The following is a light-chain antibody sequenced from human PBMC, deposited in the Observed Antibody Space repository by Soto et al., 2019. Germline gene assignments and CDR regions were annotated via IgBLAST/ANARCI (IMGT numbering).Light chain of an antibody. CDR3: SAWDDSLNGPV. Sequence: QSVLTQPPSASGTPGQRVTISCSGSSSNIGSNTVNWYQQLPGTAPKLLIYSNNHRPSGVPDRFSACKTGASASLAISGLQSAYEAAYYCSAWDDSLNGPVFGGGTKLTVL. V-gene: IGLV1-44*01. CDR2: SNN. CDR1: SSNIGSNT. J-gene: IGLJ2*01.